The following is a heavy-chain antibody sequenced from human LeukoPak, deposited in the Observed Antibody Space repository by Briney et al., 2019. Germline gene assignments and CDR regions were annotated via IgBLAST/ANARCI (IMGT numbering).Heavy chain of an antibody. D-gene: IGHD6-13*01. CDR2: IRSKAYGGTT. CDR1: GFTFGDYA. Sequence: GGSLRLSCTASGFTFGDYAMSWFRQAPGKGLEWVGFIRSKAYGGTTEYAASVKGRFTISRDDSKSIAYLQMNSPKTEDTAVYYCTRDRLSSSSWSSTFDYWGQGTLVTVSS. CDR3: TRDRLSSSSWSSTFDY. J-gene: IGHJ4*02. V-gene: IGHV3-49*03.